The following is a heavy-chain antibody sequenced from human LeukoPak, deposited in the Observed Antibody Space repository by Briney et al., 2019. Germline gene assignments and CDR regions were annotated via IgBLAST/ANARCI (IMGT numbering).Heavy chain of an antibody. V-gene: IGHV4-34*01. Sequence: SETLSLTCAVYGGSFSGYYWSWIRQHPGKGLEWIGEINHSGSTNYNPSLKSRVTISVDTSKNQFSLKLSSVTAADTAVYYCARDSSGYYLPFDPWGQGTLVTVS. J-gene: IGHJ5*02. CDR1: GGSFSGYY. D-gene: IGHD3-22*01. CDR3: ARDSSGYYLPFDP. CDR2: INHSGST.